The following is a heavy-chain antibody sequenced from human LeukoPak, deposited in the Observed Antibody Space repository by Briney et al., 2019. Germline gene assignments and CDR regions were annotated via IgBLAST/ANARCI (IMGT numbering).Heavy chain of an antibody. V-gene: IGHV4-61*02. CDR1: GDSISSGDYY. CDR3: ALTRLPNLTVDY. Sequence: SETLSLTCAVSGDSISSGDYYWSWIRQPAGKGLEWIGRIYTSGSTNYNPSLKSRVTISVDTSKNQFSLKLSSVTAADTAVYYCALTRLPNLTVDYWGQGTLVTVSS. J-gene: IGHJ4*02. CDR2: IYTSGST. D-gene: IGHD1-1*01.